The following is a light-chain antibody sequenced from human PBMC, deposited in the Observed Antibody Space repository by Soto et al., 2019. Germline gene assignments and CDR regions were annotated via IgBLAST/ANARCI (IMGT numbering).Light chain of an antibody. CDR3: QQYNSDST. CDR1: QSISIW. J-gene: IGKJ1*01. CDR2: KVS. Sequence: IQMTQSPSTLSASVGDRVTITCRASQSISIWLAWYQQKPGKAPKLLIYKVSSLESEVPSRFSGSGSGTEFTLTINSLQPDDSATYYCQQYNSDSTFGQGTKVEIK. V-gene: IGKV1-5*03.